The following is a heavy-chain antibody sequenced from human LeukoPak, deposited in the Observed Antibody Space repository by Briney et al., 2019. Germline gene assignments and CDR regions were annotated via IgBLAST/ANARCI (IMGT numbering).Heavy chain of an antibody. J-gene: IGHJ6*02. V-gene: IGHV3-30-3*01. CDR2: ISYDGSNK. CDR3: ARGASPRAYYYDSSGYLYHYYYGMDV. CDR1: GFTFSSYA. Sequence: GGSLRLSCAASGFTFSSYAMHWVRQAPGKGLEWVAVISYDGSNKYYADSVKGRFTISRDNSKNTLYLQMNSLRAEDTAVYYCARGASPRAYYYDSSGYLYHYYYGMDVWGQGTTVTVSS. D-gene: IGHD3-22*01.